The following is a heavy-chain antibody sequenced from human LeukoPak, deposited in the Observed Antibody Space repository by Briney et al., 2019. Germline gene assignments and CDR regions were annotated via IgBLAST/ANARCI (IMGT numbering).Heavy chain of an antibody. J-gene: IGHJ4*02. CDR3: ATEEFDY. Sequence: GGSLRLSCAASGFTFSSYAMHWVRQAPGKGLEWMAVISYDGSNKYYADSVKGRFTISRDNSKNTLYLQMNSLRAEDTAVYYCATEEFDYWGQGTLVTVSS. V-gene: IGHV3-30-3*01. CDR1: GFTFSSYA. CDR2: ISYDGSNK.